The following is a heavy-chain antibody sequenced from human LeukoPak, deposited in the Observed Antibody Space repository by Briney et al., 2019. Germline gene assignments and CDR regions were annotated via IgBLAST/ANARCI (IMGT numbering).Heavy chain of an antibody. CDR3: ARDLSAAVGAFDI. D-gene: IGHD2-15*01. CDR1: GGSISSYY. Sequence: SETLSLTCTVSGGSISSYYWSWIQQPPGKGLEWIGYIYYSGSANYNPSLKSRVTISVDTSKNQFSLKLSSVTAADTAVYYCARDLSAAVGAFDIWGQGTMVTVSS. V-gene: IGHV4-59*12. J-gene: IGHJ3*02. CDR2: IYYSGSA.